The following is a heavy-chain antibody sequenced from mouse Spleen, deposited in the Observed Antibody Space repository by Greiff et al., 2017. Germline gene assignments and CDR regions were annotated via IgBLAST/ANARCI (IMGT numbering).Heavy chain of an antibody. J-gene: IGHJ3*01. V-gene: IGHV5-17*01. Sequence: EVKLVESGGGLVKPGGSLKLSCAASGFTFSDYGMHWVRQAPEKGLEWVAYISSGSSTIYYADTVKGRFTISRDNAKNTLFLQMTSLRSEDTAMYYCARTSYSGGFAYWGQGTLVTVSA. D-gene: IGHD2-12*01. CDR2: ISSGSSTI. CDR3: ARTSYSGGFAY. CDR1: GFTFSDYG.